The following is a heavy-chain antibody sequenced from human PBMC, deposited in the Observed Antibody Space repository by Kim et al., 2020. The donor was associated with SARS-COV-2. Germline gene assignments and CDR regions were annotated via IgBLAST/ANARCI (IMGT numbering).Heavy chain of an antibody. D-gene: IGHD3-10*01. CDR3: ARTGSEFDY. CDR2: SGST. Sequence: SGSTNYNPSLKSRVTISVDTSKNQFSLKLSSVTAADTAVYYCARTGSEFDYWGQGTLVTVSS. J-gene: IGHJ4*02. V-gene: IGHV4-59*01.